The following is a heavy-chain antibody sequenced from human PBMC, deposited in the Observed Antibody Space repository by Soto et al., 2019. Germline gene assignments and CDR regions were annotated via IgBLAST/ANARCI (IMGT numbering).Heavy chain of an antibody. J-gene: IGHJ4*02. Sequence: GASVKVSCKASGYTFTSYYMHWVRQAPGQGLEWMGIINPSGGSTSYAQKFQGRVTMTRDTSTSTVYMELSSLGSEDTAVYYCARESYYYGSGSYSYFDYWGQGTLVTVSS. CDR2: INPSGGST. D-gene: IGHD3-10*01. CDR3: ARESYYYGSGSYSYFDY. V-gene: IGHV1-46*01. CDR1: GYTFTSYY.